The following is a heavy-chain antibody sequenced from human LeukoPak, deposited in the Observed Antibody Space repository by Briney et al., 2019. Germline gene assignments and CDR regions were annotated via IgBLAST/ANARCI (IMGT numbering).Heavy chain of an antibody. CDR2: IYRDGNT. D-gene: IGHD3-10*01. CDR3: AREVAGPFDY. CDR1: GFTVSSNY. J-gene: IGHJ4*02. Sequence: GGTLRLSCAASGFTVSSNYLSWVRQVPGKGLEWVSVIYRDGNTYYADSVKGRFTISRDNSKNTLYLRMNSLRADDTAVYYCAREVAGPFDYWGQGTLGTVSS. V-gene: IGHV3-53*01.